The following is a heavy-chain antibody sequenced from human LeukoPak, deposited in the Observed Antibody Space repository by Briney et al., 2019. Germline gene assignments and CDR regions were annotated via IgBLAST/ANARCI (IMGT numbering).Heavy chain of an antibody. D-gene: IGHD2-2*01. CDR1: GYTFTSYA. Sequence: ASVKVSCKASGYTFTSYAFRWVRQAPGQGLEWMGWISAYNGNTNYAQKFQGRVTMTTDTSTSTAYMELRSLRSDDTAVYYCAREGAYCSSTSCHIQNWFDPWGQGTLVTVSS. CDR2: ISAYNGNT. J-gene: IGHJ5*02. CDR3: AREGAYCSSTSCHIQNWFDP. V-gene: IGHV1-18*01.